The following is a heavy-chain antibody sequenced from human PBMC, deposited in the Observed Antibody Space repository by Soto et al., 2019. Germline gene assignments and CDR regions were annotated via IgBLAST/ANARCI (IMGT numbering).Heavy chain of an antibody. V-gene: IGHV4-59*08. Sequence: SETLSLTCTVSGGSISTYYWSWVRQPPGKGLEWIGYIYHSGSTNYNPSLESRVTMSVDTSKNQFSLKLSSVTAADTAVYYCARHTPAISISDHWGQGTLVTVSS. CDR1: GGSISTYY. D-gene: IGHD2-15*01. CDR2: IYHSGST. CDR3: ARHTPAISISDH. J-gene: IGHJ4*02.